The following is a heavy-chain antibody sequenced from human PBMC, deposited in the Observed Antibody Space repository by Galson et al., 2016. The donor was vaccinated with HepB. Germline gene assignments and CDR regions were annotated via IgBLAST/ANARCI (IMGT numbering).Heavy chain of an antibody. V-gene: IGHV3-7*01. Sequence: LRLSCAASRFIFRNYWMTWVRQTPGKGLEWVANINRDGSEKYYMHSVRGRFTISRDSAKNLVFLQMNSLRAEDTAVYHCARAMSGSSDFWGQGILVTVSS. J-gene: IGHJ4*02. CDR1: RFIFRNYW. CDR2: INRDGSEK. D-gene: IGHD1-26*01. CDR3: ARAMSGSSDF.